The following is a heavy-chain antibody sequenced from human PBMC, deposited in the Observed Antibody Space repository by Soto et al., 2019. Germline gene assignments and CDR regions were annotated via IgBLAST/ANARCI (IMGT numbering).Heavy chain of an antibody. CDR1: GFTFSSYG. D-gene: IGHD3-22*01. Sequence: QVQLVESGGGVVQPGRSLRLSCAASGFTFSSYGMHWVRQAPGKGLEWVAVISYDGSNKYYADSVKGRFTISRDNSKNTRYLQMNSLRAEDTAVYYCAGSSGYSDFDYWGQGTLVTVSS. CDR2: ISYDGSNK. CDR3: AGSSGYSDFDY. J-gene: IGHJ4*02. V-gene: IGHV3-30*03.